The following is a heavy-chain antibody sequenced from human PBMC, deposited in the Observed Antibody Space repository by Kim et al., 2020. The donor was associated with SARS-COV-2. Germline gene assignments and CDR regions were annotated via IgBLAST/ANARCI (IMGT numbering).Heavy chain of an antibody. CDR2: ITWNSGSV. CDR3: AKTTSTGQDAFDI. CDR1: GFTFDDYA. D-gene: IGHD1-1*01. J-gene: IGHJ3*02. V-gene: IGHV3-9*01. Sequence: GGSLRLSCAASGFTFDDYAMHWVRQAPGKGLEWVSGITWNSGSVGYADSVKGRFTISRDNAKNSLYLQMNSLRAEDTALYYCAKTTSTGQDAFDIWGQGTMVTVSS.